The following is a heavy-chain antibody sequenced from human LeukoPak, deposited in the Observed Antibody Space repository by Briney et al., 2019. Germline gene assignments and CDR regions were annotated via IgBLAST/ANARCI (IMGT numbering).Heavy chain of an antibody. D-gene: IGHD3-22*01. CDR2: IIPIFGTA. Sequence: SVKVSCKASGGTFSSYAISWVRQAPGQGLEWMGGIIPIFGTANYAQKFQGRVTITADESTSTAYMELSSLRSEDTAVYYCARDTPNLDSVPYYYDSSGYYYVVADGYGMDVWGQGITVTVSS. V-gene: IGHV1-69*13. CDR3: ARDTPNLDSVPYYYDSSGYYYVVADGYGMDV. J-gene: IGHJ6*02. CDR1: GGTFSSYA.